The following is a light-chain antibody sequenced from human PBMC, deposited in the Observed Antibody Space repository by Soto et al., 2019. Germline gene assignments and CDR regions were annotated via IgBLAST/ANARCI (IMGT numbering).Light chain of an antibody. Sequence: SALTQPASVSVSPGQSITIPCTGTSSDVGGYNYVSWYQQHPGKAPKLMIYEVSNRPSGVSNRFSGSKSGNTASLTISGLQAEDEADYYCSSYTSSSTPYVFGTGTKVTVL. CDR3: SSYTSSSTPYV. CDR2: EVS. CDR1: SSDVGGYNY. J-gene: IGLJ1*01. V-gene: IGLV2-14*01.